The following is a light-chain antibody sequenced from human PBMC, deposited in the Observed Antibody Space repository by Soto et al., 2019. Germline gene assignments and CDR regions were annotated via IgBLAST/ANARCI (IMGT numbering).Light chain of an antibody. CDR2: GAS. CDR3: QQLNSYPLT. CDR1: QGISTY. Sequence: DIQLTQSPSFLSASVGDRVIITCRASQGISTYLTWYQQKPGKAPKLLIYGASTLQSGVPSRFSGSGSGTEFTLTISSLQPEDFATYYCQQLNSYPLTFGQGTRLEIK. J-gene: IGKJ5*01. V-gene: IGKV1-9*01.